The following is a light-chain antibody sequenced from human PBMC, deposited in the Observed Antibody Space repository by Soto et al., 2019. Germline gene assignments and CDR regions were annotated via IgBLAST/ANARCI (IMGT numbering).Light chain of an antibody. V-gene: IGKV1-9*01. Sequence: IQLTQSPSSLSASVGDRVSITCRASQDIKTYLAWYQQKHGKAPKLLISGTFTLQSGVPSRFNGSGSGTDFTLTISRLQPEDFATYYCHHLNNYPPFTFGPGTKVDLE. CDR3: HHLNNYPPFT. CDR1: QDIKTY. CDR2: GTF. J-gene: IGKJ3*01.